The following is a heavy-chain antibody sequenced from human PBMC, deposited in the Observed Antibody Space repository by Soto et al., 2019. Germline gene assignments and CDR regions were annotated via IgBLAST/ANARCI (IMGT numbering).Heavy chain of an antibody. CDR1: GFTFSSYA. CDR2: ISSNGGST. CDR3: VKDSGNYDILTGSKWFDT. V-gene: IGHV3-64D*06. Sequence: XGSLRLSWSVAGFTFSSYAMHWVRQAPGKGLEYVSAISSNGGSTYYADSVKGRFTISRDNSKNTLYLQMSSLRAEDTAVYYCVKDSGNYDILTGSKWFDTWGQGTLVTVSS. D-gene: IGHD3-9*01. J-gene: IGHJ5*02.